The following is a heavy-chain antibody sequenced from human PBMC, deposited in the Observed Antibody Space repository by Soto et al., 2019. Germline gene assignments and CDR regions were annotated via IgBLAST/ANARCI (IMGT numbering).Heavy chain of an antibody. CDR2: IKSKPAGGTT. J-gene: IGHJ4*02. D-gene: IGHD1-20*01. CDR1: SVSNAW. Sequence: SVSNAWMNWVRQAPGKGLEWVGRIKSKPAGGTTDYAAPVKGRLTISRDDSRNTVYLQMNSLKTEDTAVYYCTTDGGGHIDNLNGGPTFDYWGQGTLVTVSS. V-gene: IGHV3-15*07. CDR3: TTDGGGHIDNLNGGPTFDY.